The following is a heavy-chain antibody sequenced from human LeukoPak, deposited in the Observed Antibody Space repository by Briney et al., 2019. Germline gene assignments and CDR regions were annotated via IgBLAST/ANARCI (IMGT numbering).Heavy chain of an antibody. J-gene: IGHJ4*02. V-gene: IGHV5-51*01. CDR2: IYPGDSDI. CDR1: EYSFTSYW. CDR3: AREDMGALDY. D-gene: IGHD3-16*01. Sequence: GESLQISCQGSEYSFTSYWIGWVRQMPGKGLEWMGIIYPGDSDIRYSPSFQGQVTISADKSISTAYLQWSSLKASDTAMYYCAREDMGALDYWGQGTLVTVSS.